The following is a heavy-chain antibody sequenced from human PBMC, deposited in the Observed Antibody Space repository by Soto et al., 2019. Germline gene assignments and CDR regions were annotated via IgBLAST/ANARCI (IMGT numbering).Heavy chain of an antibody. Sequence: SETLSLTCTVSVDSISSGGYYWSWIRQHPGKGLEWIGYIYYSGSTYYNPSLKSRVTISVDTSKNQFSLKLSSVTAADTAVYYCAREGCGGDCYPHYYYYGMDVWGQGTTVTVSS. CDR1: VDSISSGGYY. J-gene: IGHJ6*02. V-gene: IGHV4-31*03. CDR2: IYYSGST. D-gene: IGHD2-21*02. CDR3: AREGCGGDCYPHYYYYGMDV.